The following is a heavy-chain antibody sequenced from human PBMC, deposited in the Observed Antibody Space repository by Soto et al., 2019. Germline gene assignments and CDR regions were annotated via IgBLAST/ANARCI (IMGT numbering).Heavy chain of an antibody. J-gene: IGHJ6*02. Sequence: QVQLVESGGGVVQPGRSLRLSCAASGFTFNTYGMHWVRQAPGKGLEWVAVIWYDGSKKYYADYVKGRFTITRDNSKNTMYLQMNSLRAEDTGVYYCARIDCSGGSCRRYGYYDMDVWGQGTPVTVS. CDR3: ARIDCSGGSCRRYGYYDMDV. CDR1: GFTFNTYG. CDR2: IWYDGSKK. V-gene: IGHV3-33*01. D-gene: IGHD2-15*01.